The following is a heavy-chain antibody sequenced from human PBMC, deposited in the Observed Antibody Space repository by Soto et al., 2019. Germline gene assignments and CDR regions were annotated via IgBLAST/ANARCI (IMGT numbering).Heavy chain of an antibody. Sequence: QLLESGGGLVQPGGSLRLSCEASGFSFSRNAMSWVRQAPGKGLEWGSSISSGGDTHYADSVKGRFTISRDNSKNTPSLQMTSLGAEDTAVYYCAKLGYCTGGTCYLDYYYGVDVWGQGTTVTVS. V-gene: IGHV3-23*01. CDR3: AKLGYCTGGTCYLDYYYGVDV. CDR1: GFSFSRNA. J-gene: IGHJ6*02. D-gene: IGHD2-15*01. CDR2: ISSGGDT.